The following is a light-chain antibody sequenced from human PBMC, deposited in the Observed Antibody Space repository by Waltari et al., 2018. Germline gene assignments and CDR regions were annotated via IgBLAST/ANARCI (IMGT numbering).Light chain of an antibody. CDR2: DAS. CDR3: QQYSNWPPWT. CDR1: QSVSNN. Sequence: EVVMTQSPVTLSVSPGERATLTCRASQSVSNNLAWYHHKPGQAPRLVMYDASTRASGLPARFSGTGSGREFTLTINSLQSEDVAIYYCQQYSNWPPWTFGQGTTVEIK. J-gene: IGKJ1*01. V-gene: IGKV3-15*01.